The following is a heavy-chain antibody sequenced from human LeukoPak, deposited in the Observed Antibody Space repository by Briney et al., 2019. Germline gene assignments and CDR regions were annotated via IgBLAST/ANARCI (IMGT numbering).Heavy chain of an antibody. D-gene: IGHD5-12*01. V-gene: IGHV1-69*01. CDR2: IIPIFGTA. CDR3: ARGSYDLTHFQH. J-gene: IGHJ1*01. CDR1: GGTFSSYA. Sequence: SVKVSCKASGGTFSSYAISWVRQAPGQGLEWMGGIIPIFGTANYAQKFQGRVTITADESTSIAYMELSSLRSEDTAVYYCARGSYDLTHFQHWGQGTLVTVSS.